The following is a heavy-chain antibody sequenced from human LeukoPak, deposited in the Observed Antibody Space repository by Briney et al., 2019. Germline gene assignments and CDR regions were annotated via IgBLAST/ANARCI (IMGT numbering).Heavy chain of an antibody. D-gene: IGHD2-2*01. Sequence: ASVKVSCKASGYTFTAYYMHWVRQAPGQGLEWMGWINPHSGGTNFAQKFQGRFTMTRDTSITTTHMELSKLTSDETGMYYCSKGIPCCWTSCLDFWGQGTLVTVSS. CDR2: INPHSGGT. CDR3: SKGIPCCWTSCLDF. V-gene: IGHV1-2*02. J-gene: IGHJ4*02. CDR1: GYTFTAYY.